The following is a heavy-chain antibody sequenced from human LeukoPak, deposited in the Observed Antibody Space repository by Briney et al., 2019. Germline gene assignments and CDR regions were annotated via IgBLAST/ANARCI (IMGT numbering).Heavy chain of an antibody. CDR3: ARGPTISETGYFDY. V-gene: IGHV4-34*01. D-gene: IGHD1-1*01. Sequence: SETLSLTCAVYGGSFSTYYWSWIRQSPGKGLEWIAEINHRGDTNYNPSVKSRVTISVDTSKNQFSLRVSSLTAADTAVYYCARGPTISETGYFDYWGQGTLVTVPS. J-gene: IGHJ4*03. CDR2: INHRGDT. CDR1: GGSFSTYY.